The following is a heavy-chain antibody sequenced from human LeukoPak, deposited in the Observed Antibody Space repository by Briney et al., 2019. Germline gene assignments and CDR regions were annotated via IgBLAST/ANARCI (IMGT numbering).Heavy chain of an antibody. CDR3: AKTPHLVIQPELA. J-gene: IGHJ4*02. D-gene: IGHD3-16*02. CDR1: GFSFSSYW. V-gene: IGHV3-7*03. Sequence: PGGSLRLSCAASGFSFSSYWMSWVRQAPGKGLEWVANIKQDGSEKYYVDSVKGRFTISRDNAKSSLYLQMNSLRAEDTAVYYCAKTPHLVIQPELAWGQGTLVTVSS. CDR2: IKQDGSEK.